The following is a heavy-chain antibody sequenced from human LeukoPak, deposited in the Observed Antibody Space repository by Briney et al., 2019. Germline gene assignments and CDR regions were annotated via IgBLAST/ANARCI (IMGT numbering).Heavy chain of an antibody. Sequence: SETLSLTCTVSGGSISSCYWNWIRQPPGKGLEWIGYIYTSESTNYTPSLKSRVTISVDTSKKQFSLNLSSVTAADTAVYYCAGGNYYYYYIDVWGKGTTVTVSS. CDR3: AGGNYYYYYIDV. D-gene: IGHD3-3*01. CDR1: GGSISSCY. V-gene: IGHV4-4*09. CDR2: IYTSEST. J-gene: IGHJ6*03.